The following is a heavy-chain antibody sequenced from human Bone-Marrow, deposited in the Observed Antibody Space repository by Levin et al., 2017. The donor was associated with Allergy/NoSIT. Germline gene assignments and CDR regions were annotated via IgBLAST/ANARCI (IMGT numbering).Heavy chain of an antibody. CDR3: ARGAARKFDP. V-gene: IGHV3-11*01. CDR2: IYTDGSTI. CDR1: GFTFSDYY. Sequence: GESLKISCAASGFTFSDYYMSWIRQSPGKGLEWVSYIYTDGSTIRYADSVKGRFTISRDNAKSSVYLQMNSLRAEDTALYYCARGAARKFDPWGQGTLVTVSS. D-gene: IGHD6-25*01. J-gene: IGHJ5*02.